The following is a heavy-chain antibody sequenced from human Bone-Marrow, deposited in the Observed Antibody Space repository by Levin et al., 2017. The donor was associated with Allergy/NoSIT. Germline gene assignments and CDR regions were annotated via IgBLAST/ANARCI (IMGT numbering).Heavy chain of an antibody. Sequence: GSGPTLVKPTQTLTLTCTFSGFSLSTAGVGVGWIRQPPGKALEWLAVIYWDGDKRYSPSLQNRLTITKDSSRDLVVLTMTTMDPVDTATYFCAHMFNSYKTFDYWGQGTLVTVSS. CDR3: AHMFNSYKTFDY. D-gene: IGHD4-23*01. V-gene: IGHV2-5*02. CDR2: IYWDGDK. CDR1: GFSLSTAGVG. J-gene: IGHJ4*02.